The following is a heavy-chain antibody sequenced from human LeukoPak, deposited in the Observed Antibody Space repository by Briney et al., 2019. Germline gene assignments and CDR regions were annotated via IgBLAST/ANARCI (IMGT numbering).Heavy chain of an antibody. CDR2: SHSSGRT. V-gene: IGHV4-4*07. CDR1: GDSISNYH. J-gene: IGHJ4*02. Sequence: SETLCLTCSVSGDSISNYHWSWIRQAAGKGLEWIGQSHSSGRTNYNPPLESRVTVSIDTPENQFSLTIRSVTAADTAIYYCARRDFTSGWSFNYWGQGILLTVS. CDR3: ARRDFTSGWSFNY. D-gene: IGHD6-19*01.